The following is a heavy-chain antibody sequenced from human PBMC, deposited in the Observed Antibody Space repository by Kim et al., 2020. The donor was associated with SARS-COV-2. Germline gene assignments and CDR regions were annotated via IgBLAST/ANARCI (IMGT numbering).Heavy chain of an antibody. Sequence: GGSLRLSCAASGFTFSTYGMHWVRQAPGKGLEWVAVIWSDGSNKYYADSVKGRFTISRDNSQNTLYLQMNTLRAEDTAVYYCGRDTEGGALDYLGQGTLGSVCS. CDR1: GFTFSTYG. V-gene: IGHV3-33*01. CDR2: IWSDGSNK. J-gene: IGHJ4*02. D-gene: IGHD3-16*01. CDR3: GRDTEGGALDY.